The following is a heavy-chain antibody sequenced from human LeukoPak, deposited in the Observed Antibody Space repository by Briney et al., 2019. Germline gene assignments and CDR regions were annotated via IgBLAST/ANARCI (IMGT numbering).Heavy chain of an antibody. D-gene: IGHD5-12*01. CDR1: GYNFNAYY. CDR2: INPNSGGT. V-gene: IGHV1-2*02. J-gene: IGHJ4*02. CDR3: AKNPYEYYFDY. Sequence: ASVKVSCKASGYNFNAYYINWVRQAPGQGLEWMGWINPNSGGTDYAQKFQGRVTMTRDTSIRTAYLELSGLRSDDTAVYYCAKNPYEYYFDYWGQGTLVTVSS.